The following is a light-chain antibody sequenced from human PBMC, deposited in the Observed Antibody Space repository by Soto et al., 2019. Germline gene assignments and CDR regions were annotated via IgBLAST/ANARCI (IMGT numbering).Light chain of an antibody. CDR2: NAS. CDR1: QSVGNNY. J-gene: IGKJ3*01. V-gene: IGKV3-20*01. Sequence: EIVLTQSPSTLFLSPGERATLSCRASQSVGNNYLSWYQQKPGQAPRLLIYNASNRAAGIPDRFSGSGSGTDFSLNSSRLEPEDVAVYFCHQHATSPLTFGPGTKVSVK. CDR3: HQHATSPLT.